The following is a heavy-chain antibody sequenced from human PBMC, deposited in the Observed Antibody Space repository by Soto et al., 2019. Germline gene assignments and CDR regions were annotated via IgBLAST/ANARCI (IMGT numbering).Heavy chain of an antibody. V-gene: IGHV1-2*02. CDR2: INPNSGGT. CDR3: AXEGNYYDSSGYYYGMDV. D-gene: IGHD3-22*01. J-gene: IGHJ6*02. CDR1: GYTFTGYY. Sequence: GASVKVSCKASGYTFTGYYMHWVRQAPGQGLEWMGWINPNSGGTNYAQKFQGRVTMTRDTSISTAYMELSRLRSDDTAVYYCAXEGNYYDSSGYYYGMDVWGQGTTVTVSS.